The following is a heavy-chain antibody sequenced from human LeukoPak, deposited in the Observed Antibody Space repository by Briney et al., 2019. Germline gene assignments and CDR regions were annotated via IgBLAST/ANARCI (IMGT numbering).Heavy chain of an antibody. CDR3: ARSGVPAATSIAALSQLYYYYYYMDV. CDR2: IIPIFGAA. CDR1: GGTFSSYA. Sequence: GASVKVSCKASGGTFSSYAISWVRQAPGQGLEWMGGIIPIFGAANYAQKFQGRVTITTDESTSTAYMELSSLRSEDTAVYYCARSGVPAATSIAALSQLYYYYYYMDVWGKGTTVTVSS. J-gene: IGHJ6*03. V-gene: IGHV1-69*05. D-gene: IGHD2-2*01.